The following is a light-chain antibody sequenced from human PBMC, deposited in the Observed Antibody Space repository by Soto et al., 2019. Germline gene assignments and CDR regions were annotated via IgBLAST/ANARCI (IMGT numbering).Light chain of an antibody. CDR3: QQSYSIPYT. V-gene: IGKV1-39*01. J-gene: IGKJ2*01. CDR1: QTISSN. CDR2: AAS. Sequence: DIQMTQSASSLSASVGDRVTITCRASQTISSNLNWHQQKPGKAPKVLIYAASSLQSGFPSRFSGSGSGTDFTLTISSLQPEDFATYYCQQSYSIPYTFGQGTKVEIK.